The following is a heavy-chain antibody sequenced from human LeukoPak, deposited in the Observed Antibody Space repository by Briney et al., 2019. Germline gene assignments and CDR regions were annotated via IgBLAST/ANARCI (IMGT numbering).Heavy chain of an antibody. CDR2: IYYSGST. J-gene: IGHJ4*02. V-gene: IGHV4-39*01. Sequence: SETLSLTCTVSGGSISSSSYYWGWIRQPPGKGLEWIGTIYYSGSTYYNPSLKSRVTISLDTSKNQFSLWLSSVTAADTAVYYCASFYYESSGNYYVPFDYWGQGTLVTVSS. CDR3: ASFYYESSGNYYVPFDY. D-gene: IGHD3-22*01. CDR1: GGSISSSSYY.